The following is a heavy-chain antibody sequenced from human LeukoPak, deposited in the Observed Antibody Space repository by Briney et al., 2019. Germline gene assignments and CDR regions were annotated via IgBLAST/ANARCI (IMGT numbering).Heavy chain of an antibody. D-gene: IGHD5/OR15-5a*01. CDR2: IYYSGST. V-gene: IGHV4-59*08. CDR3: PRLVQKASGLYDYYYFMDV. CDR1: GGSVRGYY. J-gene: IGHJ6*04. Sequence: SETLSLTCTVSGGSVRGYYWTWIRQAPGKGLEFVAYIYYSGSTNYNPSLKSRVSTSLDTSTNQFSLSLTSVTATDTATYYCPRLVQKASGLYDYYYFMDVWGSGTPVTVSS.